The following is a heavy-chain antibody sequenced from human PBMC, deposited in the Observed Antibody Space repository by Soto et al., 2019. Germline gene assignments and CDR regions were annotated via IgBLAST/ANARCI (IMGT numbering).Heavy chain of an antibody. D-gene: IGHD3-3*01. Sequence: GGSLRLSCAASGFTFSGSAMHWVRQASGKGLEWVGRIRSKANSYATAYAASVKGRFTISRDDSKNTAYLQMNSLKTEDTAVYYCTRPYFGVEQNWFDPWGQGTLVTVSS. CDR3: TRPYFGVEQNWFDP. CDR2: IRSKANSYAT. J-gene: IGHJ5*02. CDR1: GFTFSGSA. V-gene: IGHV3-73*01.